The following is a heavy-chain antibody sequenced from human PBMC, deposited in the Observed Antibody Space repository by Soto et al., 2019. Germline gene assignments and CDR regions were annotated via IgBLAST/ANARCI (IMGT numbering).Heavy chain of an antibody. CDR2: IKQDGSEK. V-gene: IGHV3-7*01. CDR1: GFTFCSYW. D-gene: IGHD1-20*01. Sequence: RLSCAASGFTFCSYWMRWVRQAPGKGVEWVANIKQDGSEKYYVDSVKGRFTISRDNAKNSLYLQMNSLRAEDTAVYYCARILSITGTGFDYWGQGTLVTVSS. CDR3: ARILSITGTGFDY. J-gene: IGHJ4*02.